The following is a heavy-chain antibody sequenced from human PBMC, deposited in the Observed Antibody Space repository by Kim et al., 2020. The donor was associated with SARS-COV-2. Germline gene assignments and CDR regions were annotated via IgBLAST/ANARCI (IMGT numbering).Heavy chain of an antibody. D-gene: IGHD5-18*01. CDR3: ARNMGYGWFDP. CDR1: GFTFSTYN. V-gene: IGHV3-21*01. J-gene: IGHJ5*02. CDR2: INSKTGNT. Sequence: GGSLRLSCAASGFTFSTYNMIWVRQAPGKGLEWVSSINSKTGNTYYADSVKGRFTISRDNAHNSLSLQMNSLRAEDTAVYYCARNMGYGWFDPWGQGDLVTVSS.